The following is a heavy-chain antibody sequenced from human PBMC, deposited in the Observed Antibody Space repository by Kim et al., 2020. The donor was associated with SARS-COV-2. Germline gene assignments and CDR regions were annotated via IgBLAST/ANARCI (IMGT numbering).Heavy chain of an antibody. CDR3: ARDTDFLAAQAYLAYYYYYGMDV. J-gene: IGHJ6*02. Sequence: GGSLRLSCAASGFTFSSYSMNWVRQAPGKGLEWVSSISSSSSYIYYADSVKGRFTISRDNAKNSLYLQMNSLRAEDTAVYYCARDTDFLAAQAYLAYYYYYGMDVWGQGTTVTVSS. CDR2: ISSSSSYI. D-gene: IGHD6-6*01. CDR1: GFTFSSYS. V-gene: IGHV3-21*01.